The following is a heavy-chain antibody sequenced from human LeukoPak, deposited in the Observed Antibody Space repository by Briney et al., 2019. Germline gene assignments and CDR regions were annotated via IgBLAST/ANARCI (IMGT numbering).Heavy chain of an antibody. Sequence: GASVKVSCKAAGFPLSTYGISWVRQAPGQGLEWMGWISAYNGNTKYAPKFQGRVTMTTDTSTSTAYMELRSLRSDDTAVYYCARDTAVGATLTADYWGQGTLVTVSS. CDR2: ISAYNGNT. D-gene: IGHD1-26*01. J-gene: IGHJ4*02. CDR1: GFPLSTYG. V-gene: IGHV1-18*01. CDR3: ARDTAVGATLTADY.